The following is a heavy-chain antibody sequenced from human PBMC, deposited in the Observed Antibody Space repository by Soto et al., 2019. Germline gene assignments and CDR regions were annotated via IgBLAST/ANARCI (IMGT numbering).Heavy chain of an antibody. J-gene: IGHJ4*02. Sequence: ASVKVSCKASGYTFTSYYMHWVRQAPGQGLEWMGIINPSGGSTSYAQKFKGRVTMTRDTSKSTVYMELSSLRSEDTAVYYCARGGGYFGQSIVVVPDAIDYWGQGTLVTVSS. CDR2: INPSGGST. CDR1: GYTFTSYY. CDR3: ARGGGYFGQSIVVVPDAIDY. D-gene: IGHD2-2*01. V-gene: IGHV1-46*01.